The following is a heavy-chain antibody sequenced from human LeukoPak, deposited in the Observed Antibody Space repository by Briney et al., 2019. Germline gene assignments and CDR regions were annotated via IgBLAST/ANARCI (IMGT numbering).Heavy chain of an antibody. D-gene: IGHD5-18*01. Sequence: GGSLRLSCAASGFTVSSYAMSWVRQAPGKGLEWVSAISGSGGSTYYADSVKGRFTISRDNSKNTLYLQMNSLRAEDTAVYYCAKDAWVTGAPYYFDYWGQGTLVTVSS. CDR1: GFTVSSYA. CDR2: ISGSGGST. J-gene: IGHJ4*02. V-gene: IGHV3-23*01. CDR3: AKDAWVTGAPYYFDY.